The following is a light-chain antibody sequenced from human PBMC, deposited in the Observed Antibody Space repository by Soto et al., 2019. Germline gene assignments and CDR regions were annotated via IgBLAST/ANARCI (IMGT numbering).Light chain of an antibody. Sequence: EVVLTQSPGTLSLSPGERATLSCRASQSVGSTYLGWYQQKPGQAPRLLIYGASSRATGIPDRFTGSGSGTDFTLTISRLEPEDCATYYGQHYNDYSYTFGPGTNLEIK. J-gene: IGKJ2*01. CDR3: QHYNDYSYT. V-gene: IGKV3-20*01. CDR2: GAS. CDR1: QSVGSTY.